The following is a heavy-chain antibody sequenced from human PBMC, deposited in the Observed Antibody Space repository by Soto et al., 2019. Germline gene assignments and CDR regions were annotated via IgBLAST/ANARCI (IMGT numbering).Heavy chain of an antibody. CDR2: IIPILGIA. Sequence: QVQLVQSGAEVKKPGSSVKVSCKASGGTFSSYTISWVRQAPGQGLAWMGRIIPILGIANYAQKFQGRVTITADKSTSTAYMELSSLRSEDPAVYYCARDSHLWTWGQGTLVTVSS. CDR1: GGTFSSYT. V-gene: IGHV1-69*08. D-gene: IGHD1-1*01. CDR3: ARDSHLWT. J-gene: IGHJ5*02.